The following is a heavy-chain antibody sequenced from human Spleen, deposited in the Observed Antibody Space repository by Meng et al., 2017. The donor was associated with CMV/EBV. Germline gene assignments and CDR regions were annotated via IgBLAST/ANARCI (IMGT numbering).Heavy chain of an antibody. V-gene: IGHV1-18*01. CDR2: ISAYNGNT. Sequence: ASVKVSCKASGYTFSSFDINWVRQTPGQGLEWMGWISAYNGNTNYAQKLQGRVTMTTDTSTSTAYMELRSLRSDDTAVYYCARDSSAFSSIAAPLYYYYYGMDVWGQGTTVTVSS. CDR3: ARDSSAFSSIAAPLYYYYYGMDV. D-gene: IGHD6-6*01. CDR1: GYTFSSFD. J-gene: IGHJ6*02.